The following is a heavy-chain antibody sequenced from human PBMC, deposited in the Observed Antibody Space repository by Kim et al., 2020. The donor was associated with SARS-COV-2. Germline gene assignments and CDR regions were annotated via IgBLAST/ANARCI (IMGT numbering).Heavy chain of an antibody. Sequence: YADSVRARFIISRDNSKNTLYLQMTSLRAEDTAIYYCAKGHTESSCGVFASWGRGTLVTVSS. CDR3: AKGHTESSCGVFAS. V-gene: IGHV3-23*01. J-gene: IGHJ4*02. D-gene: IGHD2-21*01.